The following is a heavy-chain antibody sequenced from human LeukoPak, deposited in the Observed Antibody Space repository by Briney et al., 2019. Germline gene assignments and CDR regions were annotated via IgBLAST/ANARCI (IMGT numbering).Heavy chain of an antibody. CDR3: AKDPSGYVLRYFDWLFYFDY. J-gene: IGHJ4*02. CDR2: ISYDGSNK. D-gene: IGHD3-9*01. Sequence: HPGGSLRLSCAASGFTFSSYGMHWVRQAPGKGLEWVAVISYDGSNKYYADSVKGRFTISRDNSKNTLYLQMNSLRAEDTAVYYCAKDPSGYVLRYFDWLFYFDYWGQGTLVTVSS. CDR1: GFTFSSYG. V-gene: IGHV3-30*18.